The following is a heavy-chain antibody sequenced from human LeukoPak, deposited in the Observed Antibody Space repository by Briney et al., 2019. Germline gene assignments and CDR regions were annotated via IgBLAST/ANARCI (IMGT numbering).Heavy chain of an antibody. CDR3: AKCRGGGGEYWHFDL. Sequence: GGSLRLSCAASGFTVSRFATTSVRQAPGKGLGWVSAISLSVGGTNYADSVKGRFTISRDNSRNTLYLQMNSLRAEDTAVYFCAKCRGGGGEYWHFDLWGRGILVTVSS. D-gene: IGHD2-15*01. J-gene: IGHJ2*01. CDR1: GFTVSRFA. CDR2: ISLSVGGT. V-gene: IGHV3-23*01.